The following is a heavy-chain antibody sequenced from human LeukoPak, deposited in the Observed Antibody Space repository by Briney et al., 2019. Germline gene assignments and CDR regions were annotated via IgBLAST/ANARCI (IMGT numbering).Heavy chain of an antibody. J-gene: IGHJ4*02. CDR2: ISGSGGTT. CDR1: GFTFSSYA. V-gene: IGHV3-23*01. D-gene: IGHD2-21*02. CDR3: AKVSGGDYLYELDY. Sequence: GGSLRLSCAASGFTFSSYAMSWVRQAPGKGLEWVSAISGSGGTTNYADSVKGRFTISRDNSKNTLYLQMNSLRAEDTAVYYCAKVSGGDYLYELDYWGQGTLVTVSS.